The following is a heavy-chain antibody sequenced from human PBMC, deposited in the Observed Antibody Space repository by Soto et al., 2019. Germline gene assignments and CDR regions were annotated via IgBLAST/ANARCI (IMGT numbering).Heavy chain of an antibody. J-gene: IGHJ4*02. CDR2: IYYSGST. CDR3: ARGGVVGDYGSHPTY. CDR1: GVSISSSSYY. V-gene: IGHV4-39*01. Sequence: SETLSLTCTVSGVSISSSSYYWGWIRQPPGKGLEWIGSIYYSGSTYYNPSLKSRVTISVDTSKNQFSLKLSSVTAADTAVYYCARGGVVGDYGSHPTYWGQGTLVTVSS. D-gene: IGHD4-17*01.